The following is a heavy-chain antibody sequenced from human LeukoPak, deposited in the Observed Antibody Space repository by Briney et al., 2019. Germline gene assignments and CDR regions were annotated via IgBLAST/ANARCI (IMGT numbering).Heavy chain of an antibody. Sequence: ASVKVSCKASGYTFTGYYMHWVRQAPGQGLEWMGWINPNSGGTSYAQKFQGRVTMTRDTSISTAYMELSRLRSDDTAVYYCARDREGYYDILTGYYGVGAFDIWGQGTMVTVSS. CDR3: ARDREGYYDILTGYYGVGAFDI. D-gene: IGHD3-9*01. CDR2: INPNSGGT. CDR1: GYTFTGYY. V-gene: IGHV1-2*02. J-gene: IGHJ3*02.